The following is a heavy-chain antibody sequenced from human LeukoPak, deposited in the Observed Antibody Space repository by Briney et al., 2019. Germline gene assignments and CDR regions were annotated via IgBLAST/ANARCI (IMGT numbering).Heavy chain of an antibody. D-gene: IGHD3-22*01. J-gene: IGHJ4*02. V-gene: IGHV3-48*03. Sequence: GGSLRLSCAASGFTFSIYEMNWVRQAPGKGLEWVSYISSSGSTIYYADSVKGRFTIYRDNAKNSLYLQMNSLRAEDTAVYYCARGEGYYYDSSGYYWGQGTLVTVSS. CDR2: ISSSGSTI. CDR3: ARGEGYYYDSSGYY. CDR1: GFTFSIYE.